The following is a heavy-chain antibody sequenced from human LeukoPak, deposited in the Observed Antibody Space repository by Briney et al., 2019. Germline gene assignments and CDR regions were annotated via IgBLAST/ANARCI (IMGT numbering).Heavy chain of an antibody. CDR1: GGSISSSSYY. CDR3: ARQSIAARGYYYYMDV. J-gene: IGHJ6*03. Sequence: SETLSLTCTVSGGSISSSSYYWGWIRQPPGKGLEWIGSIYYSGSTYYNPSLKSRVTISVDTSKNQFSLRLSSVTAADTAVYYCARQSIAARGYYYYMDVWGKGTTVTVS. CDR2: IYYSGST. V-gene: IGHV4-39*01. D-gene: IGHD6-6*01.